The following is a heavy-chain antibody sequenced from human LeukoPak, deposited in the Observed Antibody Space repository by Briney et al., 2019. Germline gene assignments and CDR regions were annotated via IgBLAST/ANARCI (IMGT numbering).Heavy chain of an antibody. V-gene: IGHV3-23*01. CDR2: ISGSGGST. CDR1: GFTFSSYA. CDR3: AKELWPNYDILTGYYFPFDY. Sequence: GGSLRLSCAASGFTFSSYAMSWVRQAPGKGREGVSAISGSGGSTYYADSVKGRFTISRDNSKNTLYLQMNSLRAEDTAVYYCAKELWPNYDILTGYYFPFDYWGQGTLVTVSS. D-gene: IGHD3-9*01. J-gene: IGHJ4*02.